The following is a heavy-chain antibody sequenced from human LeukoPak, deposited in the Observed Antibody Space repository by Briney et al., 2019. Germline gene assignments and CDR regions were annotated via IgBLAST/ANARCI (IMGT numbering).Heavy chain of an antibody. Sequence: KSSETLSLTCTVSGGSISSYYWSWIRQPAGKGLEWIGRIYTSGSTNYNPSLKSRVAMSVDTSKNQFSLKLSSVTAADTAVYYCASGGSWAQLDYWGQGTLVTVSS. CDR3: ASGGSWAQLDY. CDR2: IYTSGST. V-gene: IGHV4-4*07. D-gene: IGHD6-13*01. CDR1: GGSISSYY. J-gene: IGHJ4*02.